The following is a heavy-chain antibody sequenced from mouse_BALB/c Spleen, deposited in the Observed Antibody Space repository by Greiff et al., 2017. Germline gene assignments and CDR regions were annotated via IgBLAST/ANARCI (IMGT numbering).Heavy chain of an antibody. CDR3: ARGPLRYAMDY. D-gene: IGHD1-2*01. CDR1: GFTFSSFG. Sequence: DVKLVESGGGLVQPGGSRKLSCAASGFTFSSFGMHWVRQAPEKGLEWVAYISSGSSTIYYADTVKGRFTISRDNPKNTLFLQMTSLRSEDTAMYYCARGPLRYAMDYWGQGTSVTVSS. J-gene: IGHJ4*01. V-gene: IGHV5-17*02. CDR2: ISSGSSTI.